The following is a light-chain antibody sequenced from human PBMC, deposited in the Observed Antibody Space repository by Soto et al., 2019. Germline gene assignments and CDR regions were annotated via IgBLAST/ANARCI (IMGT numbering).Light chain of an antibody. V-gene: IGKV1-33*01. Sequence: DIQMTQSPSSLSASVGDRVTITFRASQSISNYLNWYQQKPGRAPKLLIYDASNLEAGVPSRFRGSGSGTDFTFTISRLQPEDIATYYCQQYENLPTFGQGTRLEIK. J-gene: IGKJ5*01. CDR3: QQYENLPT. CDR2: DAS. CDR1: QSISNY.